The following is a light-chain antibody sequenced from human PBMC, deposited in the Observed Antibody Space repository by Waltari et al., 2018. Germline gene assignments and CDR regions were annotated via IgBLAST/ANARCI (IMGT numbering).Light chain of an antibody. V-gene: IGKV2D-29*01. CDR1: QSLLHSDGRTS. CDR3: VQTLDLPYT. CDR2: EVS. Sequence: DIVITQTPLSLSVTPGQPASIYCKSSQSLLHSDGRTSLFWYLQKPGQPPQLLIYEVSKRFSGVPERFSGSGSGTDFTLKVSRVEAEDVGLYYCVQTLDLPYTFGQGTKLEI. J-gene: IGKJ2*01.